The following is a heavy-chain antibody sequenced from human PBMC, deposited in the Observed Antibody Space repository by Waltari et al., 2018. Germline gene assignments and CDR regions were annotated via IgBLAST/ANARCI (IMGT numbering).Heavy chain of an antibody. Sequence: QVQLQQWGAGLLKPSETLSLTCAVYGGSFSGYYWSWIRQPPGKGLEWIGEINHSGSTNYNPSHKSRVTIAVDTSKNQFSLKLSSVTAADTAVYYCARERGEQWLVYYYYYYGMDVWGQGTTVTVSS. CDR3: ARERGEQWLVYYYYYYGMDV. CDR1: GGSFSGYY. J-gene: IGHJ6*02. V-gene: IGHV4-34*01. CDR2: INHSGST. D-gene: IGHD6-19*01.